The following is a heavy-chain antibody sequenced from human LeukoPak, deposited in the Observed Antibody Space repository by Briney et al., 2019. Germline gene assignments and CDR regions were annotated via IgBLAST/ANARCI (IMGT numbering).Heavy chain of an antibody. D-gene: IGHD3-10*01. CDR2: INSDGSST. J-gene: IGHJ3*02. V-gene: IGHV3-74*01. CDR1: GFTFSSYW. Sequence: GQSLRLSCAASGFTFSSYWMHWVRQVPGKGLVWVSRINSDGSSTSYAESVKGRFTISRDNAKNTLYVQMNSLRAEDTAVYYCSTGSGHAFDIWGRGTMVTVSS. CDR3: STGSGHAFDI.